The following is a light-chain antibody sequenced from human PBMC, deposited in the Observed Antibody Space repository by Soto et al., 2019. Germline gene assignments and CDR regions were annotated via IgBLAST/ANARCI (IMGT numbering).Light chain of an antibody. Sequence: SYELTQPPSVSVAPGKTARITCGGNNIGSKSVHWYQQKPGQAPVLVIYYDSDRPSGIPERFAGSNSGNTATLTISRVEARDESDRYCQVWDSSSDHPMFGGGTKHTVL. CDR3: QVWDSSSDHPM. CDR2: YDS. J-gene: IGLJ3*02. CDR1: NIGSKS. V-gene: IGLV3-21*04.